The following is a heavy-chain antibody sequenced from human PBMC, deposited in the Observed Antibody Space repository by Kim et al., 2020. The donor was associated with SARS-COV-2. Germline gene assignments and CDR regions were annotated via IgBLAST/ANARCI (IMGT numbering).Heavy chain of an antibody. D-gene: IGHD2-21*02. CDR2: ISSDGSST. CDR3: ATCLGGDCYSHHWYLDL. Sequence: GGSLRLSCAASGFTFSTSWMHWVRQGPGKGLLWVSRISSDGSSTDYADSVKGRFTMSRDNPKNTLYLHMNSLRADDTAVFYCATCLGGDCYSHHWYLDLWGRGTLVAVSS. CDR1: GFTFSTSW. J-gene: IGHJ2*01. V-gene: IGHV3-74*01.